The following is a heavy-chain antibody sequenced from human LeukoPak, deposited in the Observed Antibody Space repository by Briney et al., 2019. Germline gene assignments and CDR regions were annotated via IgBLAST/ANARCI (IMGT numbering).Heavy chain of an antibody. V-gene: IGHV4-59*08. J-gene: IGHJ4*02. Sequence: SETLSLTCTVSGGSISSYYWSWIRQPPGKGLEWIGHIYYSGSTNYNPSLKSRVTISVDTSKNQFSLKLSSVTAADTAVYYCARHIAAAGKFDYWGQGTLVTVSS. D-gene: IGHD6-13*01. CDR1: GGSISSYY. CDR2: IYYSGST. CDR3: ARHIAAAGKFDY.